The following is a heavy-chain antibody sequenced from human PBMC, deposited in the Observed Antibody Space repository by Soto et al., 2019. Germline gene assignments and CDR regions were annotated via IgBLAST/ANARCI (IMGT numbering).Heavy chain of an antibody. J-gene: IGHJ4*02. CDR2: ISYDGSNK. CDR3: AKETDSGPLDY. Sequence: QVQLVESGGGVVQPGRSLRLSCAASGFTFSSYGMHWVRQAPGKGLEWVAVISYDGSNKYYADSVKGRFTISRENSKNTLYLQMNSLRAEDTAVYYCAKETDSGPLDYWGQGTLVTVSS. CDR1: GFTFSSYG. V-gene: IGHV3-30*18.